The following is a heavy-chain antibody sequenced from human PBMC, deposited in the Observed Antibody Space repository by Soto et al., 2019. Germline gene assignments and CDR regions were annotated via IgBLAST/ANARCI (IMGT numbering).Heavy chain of an antibody. CDR3: ASERGYSGYDIDY. J-gene: IGHJ4*02. CDR1: GGSFSGYY. V-gene: IGHV4-34*01. D-gene: IGHD5-12*01. CDR2: INHSGST. Sequence: SETLSITCAVYGGSFSGYYWSWIRQPPGKGLEWIGEINHSGSTNYNPSLKSRVTISVDTSKNQFSLKLSSVTAADTAVYYCASERGYSGYDIDYWGQGTLVTVSS.